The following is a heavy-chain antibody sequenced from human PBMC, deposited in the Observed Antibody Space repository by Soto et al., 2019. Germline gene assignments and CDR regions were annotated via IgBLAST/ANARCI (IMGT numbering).Heavy chain of an antibody. Sequence: PWGSLRLSFASSGFTFSNAWMSWVRQAPGKGLDWVGRIKSKTDGGTTDYAAPVKGRFTISRDDSKNTLYLQMNSLKTEDTAVYYCTTIPSYYYGSGSYSHFDYWGQGTLVTVS. D-gene: IGHD3-10*01. J-gene: IGHJ4*02. CDR1: GFTFSNAW. V-gene: IGHV3-15*01. CDR2: IKSKTDGGTT. CDR3: TTIPSYYYGSGSYSHFDY.